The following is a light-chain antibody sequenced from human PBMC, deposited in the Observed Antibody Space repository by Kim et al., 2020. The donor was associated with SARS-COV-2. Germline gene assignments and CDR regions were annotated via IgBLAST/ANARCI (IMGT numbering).Light chain of an antibody. CDR1: QSVGGN. J-gene: IGKJ1*01. V-gene: IGKV3-15*01. CDR2: AAS. Sequence: VSPGERATLSGRASQSVGGNLAWYQQQPGQAPRLLIYAASTRATGIPDRFSGSGSGTEFTLTISSLQSEDFAVYFCQQFDNWPRTFGQGTKVDIK. CDR3: QQFDNWPRT.